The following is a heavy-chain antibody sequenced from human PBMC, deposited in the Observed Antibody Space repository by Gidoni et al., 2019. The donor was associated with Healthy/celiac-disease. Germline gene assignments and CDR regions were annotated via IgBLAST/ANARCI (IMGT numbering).Heavy chain of an antibody. Sequence: EVQLVESGGGLVKPGGSLRLSCAASGFTFSSYSMNWVRQAPGKGLEWVSFISSSRSYIYYAASVKGRFTISRDNAKNSLYLQMNSLRAEDTAVYYCARHYGSGEPFDYWGQGTLVTVSS. J-gene: IGHJ4*02. CDR2: ISSSRSYI. CDR3: ARHYGSGEPFDY. CDR1: GFTFSSYS. V-gene: IGHV3-21*01. D-gene: IGHD3-10*01.